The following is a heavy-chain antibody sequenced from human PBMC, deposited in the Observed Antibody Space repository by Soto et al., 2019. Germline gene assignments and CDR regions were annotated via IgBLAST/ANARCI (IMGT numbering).Heavy chain of an antibody. CDR3: ARVYCSGGSCYGVLGY. Sequence: ASVKVSCKASGYTFTSYDINWVRQATGQGLEWMGWMNPNSGNTGYAQKFQGRVTMTRNTSISTAYMELSSLRSEDTAVYYCARVYCSGGSCYGVLGYWGQGTLVTVSS. CDR2: MNPNSGNT. J-gene: IGHJ4*02. CDR1: GYTFTSYD. V-gene: IGHV1-8*01. D-gene: IGHD2-15*01.